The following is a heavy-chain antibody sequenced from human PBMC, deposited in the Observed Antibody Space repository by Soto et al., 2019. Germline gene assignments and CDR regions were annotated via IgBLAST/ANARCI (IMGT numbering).Heavy chain of an antibody. CDR1: GYTFTGYY. J-gene: IGHJ5*01. Sequence: ASVKVSCKASGYTFTGYYMHWVRQAPGQGLEWMGWINPNSGGTNCAQKFQGWVTMTRDTSISTAYMELSRLRSDDTAVYYCARGAEYRSSWCFDECFDSWGKGTLGTVSS. D-gene: IGHD6-13*01. CDR2: INPNSGGT. V-gene: IGHV1-2*04. CDR3: ARGAEYRSSWCFDECFDS.